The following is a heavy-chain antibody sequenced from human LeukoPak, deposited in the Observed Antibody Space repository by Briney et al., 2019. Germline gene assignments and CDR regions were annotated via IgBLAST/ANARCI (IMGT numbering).Heavy chain of an antibody. CDR2: IIPIFGTA. Sequence: SVKVSCKASGGTFSSYAISWVRQAPGQGLEWMGGIIPIFGTANYAQKFQGRVTITADESTSTAYMELSSLRSEDTAVYYCAVSKVEMATSYYFDYWGQGTLVTVSS. V-gene: IGHV1-69*13. CDR1: GGTFSSYA. D-gene: IGHD5-24*01. CDR3: AVSKVEMATSYYFDY. J-gene: IGHJ4*02.